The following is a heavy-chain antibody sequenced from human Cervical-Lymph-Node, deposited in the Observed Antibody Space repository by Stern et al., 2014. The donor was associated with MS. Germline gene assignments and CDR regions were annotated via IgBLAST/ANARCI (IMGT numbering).Heavy chain of an antibody. J-gene: IGHJ5*02. CDR3: ATAGSSSSGWFDP. D-gene: IGHD6-6*01. Sequence: QLVQSGAEVKKPGASVKVSCKASGYTFTSYGISWVRQAPGQGLEWMGWISPYHGNTNYAQKIQGRGTLTTDTSTSTAYMELRSLRSDDTAVYYCATAGSSSSGWFDPWGQGTLVAVSS. V-gene: IGHV1-18*01. CDR2: ISPYHGNT. CDR1: GYTFTSYG.